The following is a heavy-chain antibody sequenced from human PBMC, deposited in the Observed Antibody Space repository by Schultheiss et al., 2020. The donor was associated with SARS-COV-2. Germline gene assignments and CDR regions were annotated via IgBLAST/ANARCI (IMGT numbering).Heavy chain of an antibody. Sequence: SETLSLTCAVSGVSISSGGYSWSWIRQPPGKGLEWIGYIYHGGSTYYNPSLKSRVTMSVDTSKNQFSLKLSSVTAADTAVYYCARDRGQQVVWGQGTLVTVSS. CDR1: GVSISSGGYS. J-gene: IGHJ4*02. D-gene: IGHD6-13*01. V-gene: IGHV4-30-2*01. CDR3: ARDRGQQVV. CDR2: IYHGGST.